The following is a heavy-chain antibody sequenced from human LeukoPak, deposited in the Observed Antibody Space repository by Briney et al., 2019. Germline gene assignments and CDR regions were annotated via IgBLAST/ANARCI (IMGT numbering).Heavy chain of an antibody. J-gene: IGHJ4*02. Sequence: SETLSLTCAVYGGSFSGYYWSWLRQPPGKGLEWIGEINHSGSTNYNPSLKSRVTISVDTSKNQFSLKLSPVTAADTAVYYCATITRFLEWLLPDYWGQGTLVTVSS. D-gene: IGHD3-3*01. CDR3: ATITRFLEWLLPDY. CDR2: INHSGST. CDR1: GGSFSGYY. V-gene: IGHV4-34*01.